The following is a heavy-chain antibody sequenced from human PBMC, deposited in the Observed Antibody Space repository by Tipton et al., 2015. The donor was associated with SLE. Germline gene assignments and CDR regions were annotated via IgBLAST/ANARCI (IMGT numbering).Heavy chain of an antibody. CDR1: GGSIGGYY. J-gene: IGHJ4*02. CDR2: IYYSGST. Sequence: TLSLTCSVSGGSIGGYYWSWIRQPPGKGLEWIGYIYYSGSTKYNSSLKSRVTISVDTSKNRFFLKLSSVTAADMAMYYCARDRSSGWYFDDWGQGTLVTVSS. D-gene: IGHD6-19*01. CDR3: ARDRSSGWYFDD. V-gene: IGHV4-59*01.